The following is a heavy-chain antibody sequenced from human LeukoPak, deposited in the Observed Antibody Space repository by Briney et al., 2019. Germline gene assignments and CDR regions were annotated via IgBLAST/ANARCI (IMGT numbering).Heavy chain of an antibody. V-gene: IGHV1-2*02. D-gene: IGHD1-1*01. CDR2: INPNSGGT. CDR3: ARVFTTGTTTLDY. Sequence: GASVKVSCKASGYTFTVYYMHWVRQAPGQGLEWMGWINPNSGGTNYAQKFQGRVTMTRDTPISTAYMELSRLRSDDTAVYYCARVFTTGTTTLDYWGQGTLVTVSS. CDR1: GYTFTVYY. J-gene: IGHJ4*02.